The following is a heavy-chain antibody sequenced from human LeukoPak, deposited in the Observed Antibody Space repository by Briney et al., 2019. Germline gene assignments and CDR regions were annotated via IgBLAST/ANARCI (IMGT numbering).Heavy chain of an antibody. V-gene: IGHV3-23*01. D-gene: IGHD1-20*01. CDR2: ISGSGGST. J-gene: IGHJ4*02. CDR3: AKDRAYNWNDVTLFDY. CDR1: GFTFSSYA. Sequence: GGSLRLSXAASGFTFSSYAMSWVRQAPGKGMEWVSVISGSGGSTYYADSVKARFTISRDNSKNTLYLQMNSLRAEDTAVYYCAKDRAYNWNDVTLFDYWGQGTLVTVSS.